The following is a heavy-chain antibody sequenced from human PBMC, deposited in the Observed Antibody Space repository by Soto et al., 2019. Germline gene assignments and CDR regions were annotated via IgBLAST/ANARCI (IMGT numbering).Heavy chain of an antibody. Sequence: QVQLVESGGGVVQPGRSLRLSCAASGFTFSSYGMHWVRQAPGKGLERVAVISYDGSNKYYADSVKGRFTISRDNSKNTLYLQMNSLRAEDTAVYYCAKGDTAMVTYYYGMDVWAKGPRSPSP. D-gene: IGHD5-18*01. CDR1: GFTFSSYG. CDR2: ISYDGSNK. V-gene: IGHV3-30*18. J-gene: IGHJ6*02. CDR3: AKGDTAMVTYYYGMDV.